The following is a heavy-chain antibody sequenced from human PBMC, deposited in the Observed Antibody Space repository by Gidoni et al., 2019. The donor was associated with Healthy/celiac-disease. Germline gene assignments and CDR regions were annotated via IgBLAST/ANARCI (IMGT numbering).Heavy chain of an antibody. J-gene: IGHJ5*02. CDR3: ARAYYYDSSGSQGWFDP. Sequence: QVQLVQSGAEVKKPGASVKVSCKAYGYTFTSYGISWVRQAPGQGLEWMGWISAYNGNTNYAQKLQGRVTMTTDTSTSTAYMELRSLRSDDTAVYYCARAYYYDSSGSQGWFDPWGQGTLVTVSS. CDR1: GYTFTSYG. D-gene: IGHD3-22*01. V-gene: IGHV1-18*01. CDR2: ISAYNGNT.